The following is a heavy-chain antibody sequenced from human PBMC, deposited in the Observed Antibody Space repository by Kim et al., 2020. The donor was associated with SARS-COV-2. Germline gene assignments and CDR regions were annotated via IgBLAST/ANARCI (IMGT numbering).Heavy chain of an antibody. V-gene: IGHV3-33*01. CDR1: GFTFSSYG. D-gene: IGHD3-10*01. CDR2: IWYDGSNK. J-gene: IGHJ6*02. Sequence: GGSLRLSCAASGFTFSSYGMHWVRQAPGKGLEWVAVIWYDGSNKYYADSVKGRFTISRDNSKNTLYLQMNSLRAEDTAVYYCARENYDGITMVRGVLAYGMDVWGQETTVTVSS. CDR3: ARENYDGITMVRGVLAYGMDV.